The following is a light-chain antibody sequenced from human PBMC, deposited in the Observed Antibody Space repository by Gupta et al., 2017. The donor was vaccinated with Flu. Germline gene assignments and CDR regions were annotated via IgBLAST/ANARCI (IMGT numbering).Light chain of an antibody. Sequence: DIVMTQSPDFLTVSLGERATINCKSSSTVLSRSNKKNHFAWYQVKPGQPPKMLINWASCRQSGVPDRFIGSGSETDFNLTITAVQAEDVAVYYCQQFDCTPITFAGGTKEE. CDR2: WAS. J-gene: IGKJ4*01. V-gene: IGKV4-1*01. CDR1: STVLSRSNKKNH. CDR3: QQFDCTPIT.